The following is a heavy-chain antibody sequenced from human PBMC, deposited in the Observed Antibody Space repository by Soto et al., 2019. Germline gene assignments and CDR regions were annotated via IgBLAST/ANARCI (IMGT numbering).Heavy chain of an antibody. CDR2: IYHSGST. D-gene: IGHD6-19*01. Sequence: QLQLQESGSGLVKPSQTLSLTCAVSGGSISSGGYSWSWIRQPPGKGLEWIGYIYHSGSTYYNPSLKSRVTISVDRSKNQFSLQLSSVTAAATAVYYCARAGGLGAVAVDYWGQGTLVTVSS. J-gene: IGHJ4*02. CDR1: GGSISSGGYS. V-gene: IGHV4-30-2*01. CDR3: ARAGGLGAVAVDY.